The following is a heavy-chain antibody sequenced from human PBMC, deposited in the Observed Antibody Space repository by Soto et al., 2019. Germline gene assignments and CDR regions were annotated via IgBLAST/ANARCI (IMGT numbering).Heavy chain of an antibody. CDR3: ARDTQSYYYYGMDV. CDR1: GFTFSSYA. Sequence: PGGSLRLSCAASGFTFSSYAMHWVRQAPGKGLEWVAVISYDGSNKYYADTVKGRFTISRDNSKNTLYLQMNSLRAEDTAVYYCARDTQSYYYYGMDVWGQGTTVTVSS. J-gene: IGHJ6*02. CDR2: ISYDGSNK. V-gene: IGHV3-30-3*01.